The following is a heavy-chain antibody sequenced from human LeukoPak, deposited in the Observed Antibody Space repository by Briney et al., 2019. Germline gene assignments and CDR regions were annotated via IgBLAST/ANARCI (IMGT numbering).Heavy chain of an antibody. Sequence: PSQTLSLTCTVSGGSISSGDYYWSWIRQPPGTGLEWIGYIHYTGSTYYNPSLKSRVTISVDTSKNQFSLELTSVTAADTAVYYCARGGPTTLLFDSWGQGTLVTVSS. CDR1: GGSISSGDYY. CDR2: IHYTGST. D-gene: IGHD1-26*01. CDR3: ARGGPTTLLFDS. J-gene: IGHJ4*02. V-gene: IGHV4-30-4*01.